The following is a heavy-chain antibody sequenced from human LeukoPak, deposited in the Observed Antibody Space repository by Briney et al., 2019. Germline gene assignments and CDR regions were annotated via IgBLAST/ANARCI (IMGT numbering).Heavy chain of an antibody. CDR2: INHSGST. V-gene: IGHV4-34*01. CDR3: ARSGWDNWFDP. D-gene: IGHD6-25*01. Sequence: PSETLSLTCTVSGGSFSGYYWSWIRQPPGKGLEWIGEINHSGSTNYNPSLKSRVTISVDTSKNQFSLKLSSVTAADTAVYYCARSGWDNWFDPWGQGTLVTVSS. J-gene: IGHJ5*02. CDR1: GGSFSGYY.